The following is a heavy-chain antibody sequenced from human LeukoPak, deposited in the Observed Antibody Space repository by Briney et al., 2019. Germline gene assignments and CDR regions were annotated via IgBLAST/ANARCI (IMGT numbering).Heavy chain of an antibody. V-gene: IGHV4-59*01. Sequence: PSETLSLTCTASGVSITSYFWTWIRKPPGKGLEWIAHIYHSGTTKYNASLKSRVIISVDTSKSQFSLKLSSVTAADTAMYYCAQKAPCSPGYSQQWGQGTLVTVSS. CDR1: GVSITSYF. CDR3: AQKAPCSPGYSQQ. J-gene: IGHJ1*01. CDR2: IYHSGTT. D-gene: IGHD2-21*01.